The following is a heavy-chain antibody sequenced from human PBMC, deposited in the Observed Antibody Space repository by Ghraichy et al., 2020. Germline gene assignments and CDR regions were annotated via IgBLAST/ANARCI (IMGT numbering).Heavy chain of an antibody. D-gene: IGHD6-19*01. J-gene: IGHJ4*02. CDR1: GGSIRGTSTY. V-gene: IGHV4-39*01. CDR3: ARHESRVAAPDY. CDR2: TYYGGNS. Sequence: SQTLSLTCTVSGGSIRGTSTYWGWIRQPPGKGLEWIGFTYYGGNSYYTPSLKSRVAMSVDTSKNHFSLELSSVTAADTAVYFCARHESRVAAPDYWGLGTLVTVSS.